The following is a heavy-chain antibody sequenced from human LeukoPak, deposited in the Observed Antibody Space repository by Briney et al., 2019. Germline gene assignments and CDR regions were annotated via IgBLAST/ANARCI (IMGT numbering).Heavy chain of an antibody. Sequence: PSETLSLTCTVSGGSISSSSYYWGWIRQPPGKGLEWIGSIYYSGSTYYNPSLKSRVTISVDTSKNQFSLKLSPVTAADTAVYYCARLSSRGHYYDFWSGYLNWFDPWGQGTLVTVSS. CDR1: GGSISSSSYY. CDR2: IYYSGST. V-gene: IGHV4-39*01. J-gene: IGHJ5*02. D-gene: IGHD3-3*01. CDR3: ARLSSRGHYYDFWSGYLNWFDP.